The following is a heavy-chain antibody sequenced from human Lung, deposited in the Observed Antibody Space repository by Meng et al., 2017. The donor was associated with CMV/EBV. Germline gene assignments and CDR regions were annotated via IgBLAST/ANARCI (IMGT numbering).Heavy chain of an antibody. CDR3: ARARSPTHFDY. Sequence: GGSLRPSCTASGFTFSTYDFHWVRQPTGNGLEWVSSIGTVGDTYSIGSVKGRFIISREDAKNSVYLQMDGLRDGDTGLYYCARARSPTHFDYWGQGALVTVSS. CDR1: GFTFSTYD. CDR2: IGTVGDT. V-gene: IGHV3-13*01. J-gene: IGHJ4*02.